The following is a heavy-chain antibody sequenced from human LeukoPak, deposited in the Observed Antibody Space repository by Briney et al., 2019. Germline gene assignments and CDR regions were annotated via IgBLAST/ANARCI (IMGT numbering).Heavy chain of an antibody. CDR1: GFAFSSFG. Sequence: PGGSLRLSCAASGFAFSSFGMHWVRQAPGKGLEWVAVIWYDGTNKYYADSVKGRFTISRDNPKNTLYLQMNSLRAEDTAVYYCARATVTRWFDPWGQGTLVTVSS. CDR2: IWYDGTNK. V-gene: IGHV3-33*01. CDR3: ARATVTRWFDP. J-gene: IGHJ5*02. D-gene: IGHD4-17*01.